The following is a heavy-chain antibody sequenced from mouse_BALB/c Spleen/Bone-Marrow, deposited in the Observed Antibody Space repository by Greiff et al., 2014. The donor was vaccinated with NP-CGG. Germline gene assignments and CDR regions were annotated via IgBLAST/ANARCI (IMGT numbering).Heavy chain of an antibody. CDR1: GFSLTSYG. Sequence: VQRVESGPGLVAPSRSLSITCTVSGFSLTSYGVHWVRQPPGKGLEWLGVIWAGGSTNYNSALMSRLSISKDNSKSQVFLKMNSLQTDDTAMYYCARDRGPPYWGQGTLVTVSA. CDR3: ARDRGPPY. J-gene: IGHJ3*01. CDR2: IWAGGST. V-gene: IGHV2-9*02. D-gene: IGHD3-1*01.